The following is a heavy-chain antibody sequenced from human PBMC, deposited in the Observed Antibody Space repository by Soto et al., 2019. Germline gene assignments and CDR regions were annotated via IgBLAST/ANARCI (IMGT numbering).Heavy chain of an antibody. J-gene: IGHJ5*02. D-gene: IGHD2-15*01. CDR2: ISAYNGNT. CDR1: GYTFTSYG. CDR3: ARHSGGNNNWFDP. Sequence: ASVKVSCKASGYTFTSYGISWVRQAPGQGLEWMGWISAYNGNTNYSPSFQGHVTISADKSISTAYLQWSSLKASDTAMYYCARHSGGNNNWFDPWGQGTLVTVSS. V-gene: IGHV1-18*01.